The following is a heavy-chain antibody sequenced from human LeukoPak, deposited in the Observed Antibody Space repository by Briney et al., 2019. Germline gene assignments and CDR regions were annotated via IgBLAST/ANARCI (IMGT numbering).Heavy chain of an antibody. CDR1: GLTFSSYA. D-gene: IGHD2-15*01. J-gene: IGHJ3*02. CDR2: ISYDGSNK. CDR3: ARAAQKVVVVAGNAFDI. Sequence: GRSLRLSCAASGLTFSSYAMHWVRQAPGKGLEWVAVISYDGSNKYYADSVKGRFTISRDNSKNTLYLQMNSLRAEDTAVYYCARAAQKVVVVAGNAFDIWGQGTMVTVSS. V-gene: IGHV3-30-3*01.